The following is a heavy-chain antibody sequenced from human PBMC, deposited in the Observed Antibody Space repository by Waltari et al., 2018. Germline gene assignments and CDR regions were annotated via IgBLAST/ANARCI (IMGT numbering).Heavy chain of an antibody. Sequence: EVQLVESGGGLVQPGGSLRLSCAASGFTFSSYEMNWVRQAPGKGLEWVSYISSSGSTIYYADSVKGRFTISRDNAKNSLYLQMNSLRAEDTAVYYCARDSSGGYDSSGYYSDAFDIWGQGTMVIVSS. V-gene: IGHV3-48*03. D-gene: IGHD3-22*01. J-gene: IGHJ3*02. CDR1: GFTFSSYE. CDR2: ISSSGSTI. CDR3: ARDSSGGYDSSGYYSDAFDI.